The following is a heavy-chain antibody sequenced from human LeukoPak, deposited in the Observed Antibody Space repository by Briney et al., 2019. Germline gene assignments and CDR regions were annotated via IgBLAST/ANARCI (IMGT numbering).Heavy chain of an antibody. CDR1: GYSISSGYY. D-gene: IGHD3-16*02. V-gene: IGHV4-38-2*02. CDR3: ARRPPSKEYDYVWGSYRPIIDY. CDR2: IYHGGST. Sequence: SETLSLTCTVSGYSISSGYYWGWIRQPPGKGLEWIGSIYHGGSTYYNPSLKSRVTISVDTSKNQFSLKLSSVTAADTAVYYCARRPPSKEYDYVWGSYRPIIDYWGQGTLVTVSS. J-gene: IGHJ4*02.